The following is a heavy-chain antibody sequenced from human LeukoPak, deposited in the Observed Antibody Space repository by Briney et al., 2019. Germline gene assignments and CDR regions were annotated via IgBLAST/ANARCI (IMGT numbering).Heavy chain of an antibody. V-gene: IGHV3-48*03. J-gene: IGHJ4*02. D-gene: IGHD6-19*01. Sequence: DSVKGRFTISRDNAKNSLYLQMNSLRAEDTAVYYCASRAEGEQWLVQRDYYFDYWGQGNLVTVSS. CDR3: ASRAEGEQWLVQRDYYFDY.